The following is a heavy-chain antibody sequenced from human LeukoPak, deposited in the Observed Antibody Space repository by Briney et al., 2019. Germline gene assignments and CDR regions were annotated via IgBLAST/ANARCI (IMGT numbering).Heavy chain of an antibody. Sequence: XXXAWNWVRQSPSRGLEWLGRTYYRSKWYTDYAVSVRSRININPDTSKNQFSLQLNSVTPEDTAVYYCARYPTGWYLDYWGQGTLVTVSS. V-gene: IGHV6-1*01. CDR1: XXXA. J-gene: IGHJ4*02. CDR3: ARYPTGWYLDY. CDR2: TYYRSKWYT. D-gene: IGHD6-19*01.